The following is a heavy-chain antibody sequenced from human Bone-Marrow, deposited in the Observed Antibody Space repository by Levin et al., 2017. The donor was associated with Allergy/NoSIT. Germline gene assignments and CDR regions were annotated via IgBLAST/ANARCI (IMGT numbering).Heavy chain of an antibody. V-gene: IGHV3-33*01. CDR1: GFSIKNYG. CDR2: IWYGGNNR. J-gene: IGHJ6*02. D-gene: IGHD1-26*01. CDR3: ARDRWELLSDYYGMDV. Sequence: GGSLRLSCAASGFSIKNYGMHWVRQSPGKGLEGVAVIWYGGNNRQYADSVKGRFIVSGENAKNTVYLEMNNLGADDTAVYYCARDRWELLSDYYGMDVWGQGTTVTVSS.